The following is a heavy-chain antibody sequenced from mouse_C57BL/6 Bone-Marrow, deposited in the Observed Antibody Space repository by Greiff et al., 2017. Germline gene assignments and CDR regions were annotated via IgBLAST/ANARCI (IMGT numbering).Heavy chain of an antibody. CDR3: ANTRDSNYVGFAY. CDR2: IYPSNSGT. J-gene: IGHJ3*01. Sequence: VQLQQPGAELVRPGSSVKLSCKASGYTFTSYWMDWVKQRPGQGLEWIGNIYPSNSGTHYNHKFKNKATLTVDKSSSTAYMQLSSLTSEDSAVYSGANTRDSNYVGFAYWGQGTRVTVSA. CDR1: GYTFTSYW. V-gene: IGHV1-61*01. D-gene: IGHD2-5*01.